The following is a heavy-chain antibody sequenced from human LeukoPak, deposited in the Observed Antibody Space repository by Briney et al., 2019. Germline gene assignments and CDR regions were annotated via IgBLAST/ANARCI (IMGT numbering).Heavy chain of an antibody. Sequence: GRSLRLSCAASGFTFDDYAMHWVRQAPGKGLEWVSGISWNSGSIGYADSVKGRFTISRDNAKNSLYLQMNSLRAEDTAVYYCARHPRGRYSYGDYWGQGTLVTVSS. V-gene: IGHV3-9*01. CDR1: GFTFDDYA. CDR3: ARHPRGRYSYGDY. J-gene: IGHJ4*02. CDR2: ISWNSGSI. D-gene: IGHD5-18*01.